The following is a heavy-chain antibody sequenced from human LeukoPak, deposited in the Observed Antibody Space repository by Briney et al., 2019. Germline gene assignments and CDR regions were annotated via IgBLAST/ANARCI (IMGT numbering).Heavy chain of an antibody. V-gene: IGHV4-59*08. J-gene: IGHJ3*02. CDR2: IYYSGNT. CDR3: ARRDSGYSSGTVRGAFDI. Sequence: SETLSLTCTVSGGSISSYYWSWIRQPPGKGLEWIGYIYYSGNTDSNPSLNSRVTISVDTSKNQFSLKLSSVTAADTAVYYCARRDSGYSSGTVRGAFDIWGQGTMVTVSS. D-gene: IGHD6-19*01. CDR1: GGSISSYY.